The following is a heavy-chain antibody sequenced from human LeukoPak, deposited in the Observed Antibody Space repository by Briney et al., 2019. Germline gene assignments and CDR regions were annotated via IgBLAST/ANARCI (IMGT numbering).Heavy chain of an antibody. CDR1: GGSISSGSYY. Sequence: SETLSLTCTVSGGSISSGSYYWSWIRQPAGKGLEWIGRIYTSGSTNYSPSLKSRVTISVDTSKNQFSLKLSSVTAADTAVYYCARGSWSARPSYYYYYYGMDVWGQGTTVTVSS. CDR3: ARGSWSARPSYYYYYYGMDV. V-gene: IGHV4-61*02. CDR2: IYTSGST. J-gene: IGHJ6*02. D-gene: IGHD6-6*01.